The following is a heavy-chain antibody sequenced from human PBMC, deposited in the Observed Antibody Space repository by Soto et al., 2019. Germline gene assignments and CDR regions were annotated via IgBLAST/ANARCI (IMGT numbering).Heavy chain of an antibody. CDR2: IIPIFGTA. V-gene: IGHV1-69*13. J-gene: IGHJ4*02. D-gene: IGHD6-6*01. CDR3: ARDPGKWYSSSSD. Sequence: SVEVSCKASGGTFSSYAISWVRQAPGQGLEWMGGIIPIFGTANYAQKFQGRVTITADESTSTAYMELSSLRSEDTAVYYCARDPGKWYSSSSDWGQGTLVTVSS. CDR1: GGTFSSYA.